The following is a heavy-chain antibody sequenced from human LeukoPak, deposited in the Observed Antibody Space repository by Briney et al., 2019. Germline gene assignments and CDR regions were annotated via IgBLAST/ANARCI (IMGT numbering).Heavy chain of an antibody. J-gene: IGHJ4*02. CDR2: ISSSSSYI. Sequence: GGSLRLSCAASGFTFSSYSMNWVRQAPGKGLEWVSSISSSSSYIYYADSVKGRFTISRDNAKNSLYLQMNSLRAEDTAVYYCARDQRGGYEVDYWGQGTLVTVSS. CDR1: GFTFSSYS. CDR3: ARDQRGGYEVDY. V-gene: IGHV3-21*01. D-gene: IGHD5-12*01.